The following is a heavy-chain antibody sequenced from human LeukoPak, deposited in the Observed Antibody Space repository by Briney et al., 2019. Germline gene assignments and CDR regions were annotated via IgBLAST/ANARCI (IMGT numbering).Heavy chain of an antibody. CDR1: GFTFSTYA. V-gene: IGHV3-23*01. CDR2: ISGSGDST. D-gene: IGHD5-18*01. J-gene: IGHJ4*02. Sequence: GGSLRLSCAASGFTFSTYAMSWVRQAPGRGLEWVSTISGSGDSTYYADSVKGRFTISRDNSKNTLYLQMNSLRAEDTAVYYCAKGDPTDDTVMVDWGQGTLVTVSS. CDR3: AKGDPTDDTVMVD.